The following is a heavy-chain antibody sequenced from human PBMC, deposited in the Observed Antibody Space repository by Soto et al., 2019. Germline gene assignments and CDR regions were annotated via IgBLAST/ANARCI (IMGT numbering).Heavy chain of an antibody. CDR3: ATEIVTYYYDSSGYYTDY. D-gene: IGHD3-22*01. Sequence: EVQMVETGGGLIQPGGSLRLSCAASGFTVSSNYMSWVGQAPGKGLEWVSVIYSGGSTYYADSVKGRFTISRDNSKNTLYLQMNSLRAEDTAVYYCATEIVTYYYDSSGYYTDYWGQGTLVTVSS. J-gene: IGHJ4*02. CDR2: IYSGGST. CDR1: GFTVSSNY. V-gene: IGHV3-53*02.